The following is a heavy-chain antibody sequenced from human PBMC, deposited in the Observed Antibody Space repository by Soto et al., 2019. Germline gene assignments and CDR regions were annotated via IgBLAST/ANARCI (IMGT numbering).Heavy chain of an antibody. Sequence: EVQLLESGGGLVQPGGSLRLSCAVSGFTFSSYAMTWVRQAPGKGLEWVSSISGRGASTYYADSVQGRFTISRDNSKNTLYLQMNSLRAEDTAIYYCANFYCSTTSCPGWFDPWGQGTLVTVSS. J-gene: IGHJ5*02. CDR3: ANFYCSTTSCPGWFDP. CDR2: ISGRGAST. D-gene: IGHD2-2*01. CDR1: GFTFSSYA. V-gene: IGHV3-23*01.